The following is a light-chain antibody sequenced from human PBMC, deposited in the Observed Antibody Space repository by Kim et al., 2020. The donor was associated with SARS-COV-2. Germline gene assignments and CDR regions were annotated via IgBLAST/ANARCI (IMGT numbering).Light chain of an antibody. J-gene: IGLJ2*01. CDR3: AAWDDSLNGVI. CDR2: SDD. Sequence: GQRFTISCSGSRSNIGSNAVNCYQQLPGTAPNLLIYSDDHRPSGVPDRFSGSKSGTSASLAISGLQSEDEADYYCAAWDDSLNGVIFGGGTQLTVL. CDR1: RSNIGSNA. V-gene: IGLV1-44*01.